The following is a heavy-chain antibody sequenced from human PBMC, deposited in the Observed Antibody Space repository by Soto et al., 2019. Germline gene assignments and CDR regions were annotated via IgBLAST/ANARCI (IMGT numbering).Heavy chain of an antibody. J-gene: IGHJ4*02. V-gene: IGHV4-34*01. CDR3: ARVLAARASRDFDY. Sequence: QLQQWGAGLLKPSETLSLTCAVYGGSFSTDYWSWIRQPPGKGLEWIGEINPSGGTNYNPSLKSRVTISVATSKNQFSLKLSSVTAADTAVYYCARVLAARASRDFDYWGQGTLVTVSS. D-gene: IGHD6-6*01. CDR1: GGSFSTDY. CDR2: INPSGGT.